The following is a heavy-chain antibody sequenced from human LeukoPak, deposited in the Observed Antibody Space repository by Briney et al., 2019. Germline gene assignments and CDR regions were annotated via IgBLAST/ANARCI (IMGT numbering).Heavy chain of an antibody. D-gene: IGHD5-24*01. CDR2: IYSGGST. V-gene: IGHV3-66*01. CDR3: ARDPRDGYRFDY. Sequence: PGGSLRLSCAASGFTVSSSYMSWVRQAPGKGLEWVSVIYSGGSTYYADSVKGRFTISRDTSTNTLYLQMNSLRVEDTAVYFCARDPRDGYRFDYWGQGTLVTVSS. J-gene: IGHJ4*02. CDR1: GFTVSSSY.